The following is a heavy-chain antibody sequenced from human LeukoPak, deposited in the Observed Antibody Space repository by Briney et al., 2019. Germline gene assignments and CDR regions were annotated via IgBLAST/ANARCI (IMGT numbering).Heavy chain of an antibody. D-gene: IGHD3-10*01. J-gene: IGHJ4*02. V-gene: IGHV3-53*01. CDR1: GFTVSSNY. CDR2: IYSGGST. CDR3: ARSRSGVGELDY. Sequence: GGSLRLSCAASGFTVSSNYMSWVRQAPGKGLEWVSVIYSGGSTYYADSVKGRFTISRDNSKNTLYLQMNSLRAEDTAVYYCARSRSGVGELDYWGQGTLVTVSS.